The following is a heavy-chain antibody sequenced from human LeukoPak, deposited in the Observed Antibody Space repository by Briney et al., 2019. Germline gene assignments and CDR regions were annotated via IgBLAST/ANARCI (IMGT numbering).Heavy chain of an antibody. J-gene: IGHJ6*03. Sequence: GGSLRLSCAASGFTFSDYYMTWIRQAPGKGLEWVSYISSSGSTIYYADSVKGRFTISRDNAKNSLYLQMNSLRAEDTAVYYCAGCSSSSCYAGPDLYYYYYMDVWGKGTTVTISS. CDR1: GFTFSDYY. V-gene: IGHV3-11*01. CDR2: ISSSGSTI. D-gene: IGHD2-2*01. CDR3: AGCSSSSCYAGPDLYYYYYMDV.